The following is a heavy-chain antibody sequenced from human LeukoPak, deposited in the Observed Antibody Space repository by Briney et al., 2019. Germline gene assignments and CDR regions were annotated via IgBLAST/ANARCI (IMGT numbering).Heavy chain of an antibody. CDR2: ITSKTYGGTT. Sequence: TGGSLRLSCTASGFTFGEFAMTWVRQVPGEGLEWVSFITSKTYGGTTGYGASVKGRFTISRDDSKSIAYLQMNSLKTEDTAVYYCTVRGYGILQRVYWGQGTLVTVSS. V-gene: IGHV3-49*04. D-gene: IGHD5-18*01. J-gene: IGHJ1*01. CDR1: GFTFGEFA. CDR3: TVRGYGILQRVY.